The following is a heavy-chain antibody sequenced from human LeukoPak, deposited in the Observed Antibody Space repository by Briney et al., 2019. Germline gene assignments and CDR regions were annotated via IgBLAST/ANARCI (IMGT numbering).Heavy chain of an antibody. D-gene: IGHD3-10*01. CDR2: ISYDGSNK. CDR3: AKDRGVWAFDM. CDR1: GITLSSYD. Sequence: PGGSLRFSCAASGITLSSYDMHWVRQAPGKALEWVEVISYDGSNKDYADSVKGRFTISRDNSKNTRDLQMNSLRAEDTAVYYCAKDRGVWAFDMWGQGTMVTVSS. V-gene: IGHV3-30-3*01. J-gene: IGHJ3*02.